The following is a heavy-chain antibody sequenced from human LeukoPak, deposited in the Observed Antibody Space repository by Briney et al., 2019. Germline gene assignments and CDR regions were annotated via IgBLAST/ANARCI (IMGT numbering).Heavy chain of an antibody. CDR2: INPSGGST. V-gene: IGHV1-46*01. CDR1: GYIFTNYY. J-gene: IGHJ6*03. Sequence: AASVKVSCKASGYIFTNYYIHWVRQAPGQGLEWMGIINPSGGSTSYAQKFQGRVTMTRDMSTGTVYMELSSLRSEDTAVYYCARDYCSSTSCYRGGYYMDVWGKGTTVTVSS. CDR3: ARDYCSSTSCYRGGYYMDV. D-gene: IGHD2-2*02.